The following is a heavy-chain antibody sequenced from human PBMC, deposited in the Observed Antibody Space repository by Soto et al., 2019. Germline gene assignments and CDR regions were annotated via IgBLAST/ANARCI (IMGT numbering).Heavy chain of an antibody. J-gene: IGHJ4*02. CDR1: GFTFSSYS. D-gene: IGHD5-18*01. Sequence: EVQLVESGGGLVQPGGSLRLSCAASGFTFSSYSMNWVRQAPGKGLEWVSYISSSSSTIYYADSVKGRFTISRDNAKNSQYLQMNRLREEDTAVYYCAREGFTYSYGLNYWGQGTLVTVSS. V-gene: IGHV3-48*02. CDR2: ISSSSSTI. CDR3: AREGFTYSYGLNY.